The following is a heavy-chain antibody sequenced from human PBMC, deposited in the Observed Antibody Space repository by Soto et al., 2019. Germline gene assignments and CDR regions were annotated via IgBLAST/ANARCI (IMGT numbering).Heavy chain of an antibody. D-gene: IGHD3-22*01. CDR2: IYYSGST. V-gene: IGHV4-59*01. CDR3: ARDRRYYYDSSGYYYYYGMDV. J-gene: IGHJ6*02. Sequence: SETLSLTCIVSGGSISSYYWSWIRQPPGKGLEWIGYIYYSGSTNYNPSLKSRVTISVDTSKNQFSLKLSSVTAADTAVYYCARDRRYYYDSSGYYYYYGMDVWGQGTTVTVSS. CDR1: GGSISSYY.